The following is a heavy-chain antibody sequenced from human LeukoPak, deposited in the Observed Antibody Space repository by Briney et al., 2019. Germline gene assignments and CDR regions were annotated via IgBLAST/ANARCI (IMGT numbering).Heavy chain of an antibody. V-gene: IGHV1-2*02. D-gene: IGHD6-13*01. CDR1: GYTFTGYY. CDR3: ARDAGIAAAGD. CDR2: INPNSGGT. J-gene: IGHJ4*02. Sequence: ASVKVSCKASGYTFTGYYMHWVRQAPGQGLEWMGWINPNSGGTNYAQKFQGRVTMTRDTSVSTAYMELRSLRSDDTAVYYCARDAGIAAAGDWGQGTLVTVSS.